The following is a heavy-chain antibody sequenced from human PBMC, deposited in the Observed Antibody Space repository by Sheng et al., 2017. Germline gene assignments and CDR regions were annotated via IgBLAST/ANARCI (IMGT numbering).Heavy chain of an antibody. J-gene: IGHJ6*03. CDR3: ARDCGYYDFWSGYYWSLYMDV. Sequence: EVQLVESGGGLVQPGGSLRLSCAASGFTFSSYEMNWVRQAPGKGLEWVSYISSSGSTIYYADSVKGRFTISRDNAKNSLYLQMNSLRAEDTAVYYCARDCGYYDFWSGYYWSLYMDVWGQGTTVTVSS. V-gene: IGHV3-48*03. CDR1: GFTFSSYE. D-gene: IGHD3-3*01. CDR2: ISSSGSTI.